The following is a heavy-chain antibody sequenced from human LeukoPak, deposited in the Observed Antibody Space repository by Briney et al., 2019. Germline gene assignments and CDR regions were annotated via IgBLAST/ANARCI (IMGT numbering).Heavy chain of an antibody. CDR2: ISYDGSNT. CDR1: GFTFSSYG. Sequence: GGSLRLSCAASGFTFSSYGMHWVRQAPGKGLEWVAVISYDGSNTYYADSVKGRFTISRDNSKNTLYLQMNSLRAEDTAAYYCARSRRVGGVIVPFDYWGQGTLVTVSS. J-gene: IGHJ4*02. V-gene: IGHV3-30*03. D-gene: IGHD3-16*02. CDR3: ARSRRVGGVIVPFDY.